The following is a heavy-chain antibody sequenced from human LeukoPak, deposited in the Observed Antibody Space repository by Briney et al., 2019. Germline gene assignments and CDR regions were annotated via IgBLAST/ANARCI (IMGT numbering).Heavy chain of an antibody. CDR3: ARDGPHVAQGWSDP. Sequence: PSETLSLTCAVYGGSFSGYYWSWIRQSPGKGLEWIGEINRSGNTNYNPSLKSRVTISADTSKNHFSLNLSSVTAADTAVYYCARDGPHVAQGWSDPWGQGSLVTVSS. V-gene: IGHV4-34*01. CDR1: GGSFSGYY. CDR2: INRSGNT. J-gene: IGHJ5*02. D-gene: IGHD5-12*01.